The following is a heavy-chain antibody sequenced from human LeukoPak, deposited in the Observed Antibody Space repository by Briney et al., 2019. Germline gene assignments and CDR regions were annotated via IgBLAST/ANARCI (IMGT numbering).Heavy chain of an antibody. CDR1: GFTFDDYA. CDR2: ISWNSGSI. J-gene: IGHJ6*02. CDR3: AKDMGGGKGSGYYGMDV. D-gene: IGHD3-16*01. Sequence: GRSLRLSCAASGFTFDDYAMHWVRQAPGKGLEWVSGISWNSGSIGYADSVKGRFTISRDNAKNSLYLQMNSLRAEDTALYYCAKDMGGGKGSGYYGMDVWGQGTTVTVSS. V-gene: IGHV3-9*01.